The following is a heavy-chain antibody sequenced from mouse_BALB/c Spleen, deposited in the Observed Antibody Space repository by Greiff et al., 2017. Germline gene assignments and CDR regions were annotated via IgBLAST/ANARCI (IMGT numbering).Heavy chain of an antibody. CDR3: ARRGGGYDFDY. CDR2: ISCYNGAT. Sequence: LVKTGASVKISKASGYSFTGYYMHWVKQSHGKSLEWIGYISCYNGATSYNQKFKGKATFTVDTSSSTAYMQFNSLTSEDSAVYYCARRGGGYDFDYWGQGTTLTVSS. V-gene: IGHV1S34*01. CDR1: GYSFTGYY. D-gene: IGHD2-2*01. J-gene: IGHJ2*01.